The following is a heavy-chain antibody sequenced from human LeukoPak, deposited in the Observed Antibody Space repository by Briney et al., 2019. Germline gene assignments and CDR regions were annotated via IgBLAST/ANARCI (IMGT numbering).Heavy chain of an antibody. CDR2: INPNSGGT. CDR3: ARELSGYYFDY. V-gene: IGHV1-2*04. Sequence: EASVTVSCKASGGTFSSYAISWVRQAPGQGLEWMGWINPNSGGTNYAQKFQGWVTMTRDTSISTAYMELSRLRSDDTAVYYCARELSGYYFDYWGQGTLVTVSS. D-gene: IGHD3-22*01. J-gene: IGHJ4*02. CDR1: GGTFSSYA.